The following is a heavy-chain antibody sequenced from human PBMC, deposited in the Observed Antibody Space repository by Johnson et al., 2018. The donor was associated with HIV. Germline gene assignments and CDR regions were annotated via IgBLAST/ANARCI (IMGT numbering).Heavy chain of an antibody. D-gene: IGHD3-16*01. V-gene: IGHV3-13*01. CDR3: AREDTPFGSPHEGDPFDV. CDR1: GFNFRTYD. Sequence: VQLVESGGGFVQPGGSLILSCVASGFNFRTYDMHWVRQAPGKGLEWVSAIGTLSDTFYPDSVKGRFPVSRENAKNSLYLQMNSLRAEDTAVYFCAREDTPFGSPHEGDPFDVWGQGTMVTVSS. CDR2: IGTLSDT. J-gene: IGHJ3*01.